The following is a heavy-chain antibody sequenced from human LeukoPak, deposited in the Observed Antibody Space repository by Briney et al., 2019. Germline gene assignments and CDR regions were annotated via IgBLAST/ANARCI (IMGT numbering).Heavy chain of an antibody. CDR2: IFSSGST. CDR1: GVSISSDSFY. V-gene: IGHV4-61*02. Sequence: SETLSLTCTVSGVSISSDSFYWSWLRQPAGKGLEWIVRIFSSGSTNYNPSLKSRVTISIDTTKNQFSLKLSSVTAADTAVYYCARGTSYWGQGTLVTVSS. J-gene: IGHJ4*02. CDR3: ARGTSY.